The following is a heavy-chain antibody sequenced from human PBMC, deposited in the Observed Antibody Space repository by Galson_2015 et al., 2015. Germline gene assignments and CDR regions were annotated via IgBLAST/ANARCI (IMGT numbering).Heavy chain of an antibody. Sequence: SVKVSCKASGYTFSGSYIHWVRQAPGQGLEWMGIINPSGGSASYAQKFQGRVTMTRDRSTSTLYMELSSLRSEDTALYYCARDIAADGTHFDYWGQGTLDTVSS. J-gene: IGHJ4*02. CDR3: ARDIAADGTHFDY. CDR2: INPSGGSA. D-gene: IGHD6-13*01. V-gene: IGHV1-46*01. CDR1: GYTFSGSY.